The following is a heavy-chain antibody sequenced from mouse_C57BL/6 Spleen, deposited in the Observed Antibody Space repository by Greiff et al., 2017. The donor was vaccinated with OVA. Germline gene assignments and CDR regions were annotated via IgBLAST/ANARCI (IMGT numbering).Heavy chain of an antibody. CDR1: GYTFTSYW. CDR2: IDPSDSGT. V-gene: IGHV1-52*01. D-gene: IGHD1-1*01. J-gene: IGHJ4*01. CDR3: ARATTVVADAMDY. Sequence: QVQLQQPGAELVRPGSSVKLSCKASGYTFTSYWMHWVKQRPIQGLEWIGNIDPSDSGTHYNQKFKDKATLTVDKSSSTAYMQLSSLTSEDSAVYYCARATTVVADAMDYWGQGTSVTVSS.